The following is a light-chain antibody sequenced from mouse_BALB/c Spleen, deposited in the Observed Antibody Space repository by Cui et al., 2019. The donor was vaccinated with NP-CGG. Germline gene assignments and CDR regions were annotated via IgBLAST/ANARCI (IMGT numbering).Light chain of an antibody. CDR2: GTN. V-gene: IGLV1*01. CDR1: TGTITTSNY. CDR3: ALWYSNHWV. J-gene: IGLJ1*01. Sequence: QAVVNQESGLTKTPGEKVQLTCRSSTGTITTSNYANWVQEKPDHLFTGLIGGTNNRAPGVPARFSGSLIGDKAALTITGAQTEDEAIYFCALWYSNHWVFGGGTKLTVL.